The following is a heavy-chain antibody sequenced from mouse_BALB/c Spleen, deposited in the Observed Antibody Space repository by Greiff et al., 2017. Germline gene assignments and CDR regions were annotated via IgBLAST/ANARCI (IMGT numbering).Heavy chain of an antibody. J-gene: IGHJ4*01. V-gene: IGHV2-6-5*01. CDR1: GFSLTDYG. CDR3: AKHPDGGYYAMDY. CDR2: IWGGGST. Sequence: VMLVESGPGLVAPSQSLSITCTVSGFSLTDYGVSWIRQPPGKGLEWLGVIWGGGSTYYNSALKSRLSISKDNSKSQVFLKMNSLQTDDTAMYYCAKHPDGGYYAMDYWGQGTSVTVSS.